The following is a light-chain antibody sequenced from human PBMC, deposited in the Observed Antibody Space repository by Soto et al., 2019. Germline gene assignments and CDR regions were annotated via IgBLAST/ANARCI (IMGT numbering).Light chain of an antibody. J-gene: IGKJ1*01. CDR2: GAS. CDR3: QQYNNWPPWT. CDR1: QSVSSN. V-gene: IGKV3-15*01. Sequence: EIVMTQSPATLSVSPGERATLSCRASQSVSSNLAWYQQKPSQAPRLPIYGASTRATGIPARFSGSGSGTEFTLTISSLQSEDFAVYYCQQYNNWPPWTFGQGTKVDIK.